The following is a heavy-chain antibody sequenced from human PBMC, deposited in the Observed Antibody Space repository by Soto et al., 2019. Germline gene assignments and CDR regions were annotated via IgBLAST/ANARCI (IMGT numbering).Heavy chain of an antibody. CDR2: ISYDGSKK. Sequence: QVQLVESGGGVGQPGRSLRLSCVASGFSFSNFGMHWVRQAPGKGLEWVAVISYDGSKKYYADSVKGRFTISRDNSKNTLYLLMNSLGGEDTAVYYCAKDANDYGDYRLLFWFVYWGQGTLVTVSS. V-gene: IGHV3-30*18. J-gene: IGHJ4*02. CDR3: AKDANDYGDYRLLFWFVY. CDR1: GFSFSNFG. D-gene: IGHD4-17*01.